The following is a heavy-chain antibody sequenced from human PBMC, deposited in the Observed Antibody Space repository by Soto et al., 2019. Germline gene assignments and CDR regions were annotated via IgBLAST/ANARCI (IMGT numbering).Heavy chain of an antibody. CDR1: GFTFSSFW. D-gene: IGHD6-19*01. Sequence: GGPLRLSCAASGFTFSSFWMGWVRQAPGKGLEWVANINQDGSEKYYVDSVKGRFTISRDNAKNSLHLQMNSLRAEDTAVYYCARDMTPAGIAFDNWGQGTLVTVSS. V-gene: IGHV3-7*01. CDR2: INQDGSEK. J-gene: IGHJ4*02. CDR3: ARDMTPAGIAFDN.